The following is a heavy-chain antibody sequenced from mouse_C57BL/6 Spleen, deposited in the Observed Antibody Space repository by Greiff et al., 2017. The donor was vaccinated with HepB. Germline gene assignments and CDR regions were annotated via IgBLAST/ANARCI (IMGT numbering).Heavy chain of an antibody. CDR3: TRGATVVARDYAMDY. V-gene: IGHV1-15*01. J-gene: IGHJ4*01. Sequence: VQLKQSGAELVRPGASVTLSCKASGYTFTDYEMHWVKQTPVHGLEWIGAIDPETGGTAYNQKFKGKAILTADKSSSTAYMELRSLTSEDSAVYYCTRGATVVARDYAMDYWGQGTSVTVSS. D-gene: IGHD1-1*01. CDR1: GYTFTDYE. CDR2: IDPETGGT.